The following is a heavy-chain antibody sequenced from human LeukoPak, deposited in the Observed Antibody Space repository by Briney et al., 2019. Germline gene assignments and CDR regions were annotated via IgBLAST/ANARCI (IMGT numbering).Heavy chain of an antibody. D-gene: IGHD6-13*01. J-gene: IGHJ5*02. CDR3: ARGPRGSSWINWFDP. CDR2: MNPNSGNT. V-gene: IGHV1-8*03. Sequence: ASVKVSCKASGYTFTSYDINWVRQATGQGLEWMGWMNPNSGNTGYAQKFQGRVTITRNTSISTAYMELSSLRSEDTAVYYCARGPRGSSWINWFDPWGQGTLVTVSS. CDR1: GYTFTSYD.